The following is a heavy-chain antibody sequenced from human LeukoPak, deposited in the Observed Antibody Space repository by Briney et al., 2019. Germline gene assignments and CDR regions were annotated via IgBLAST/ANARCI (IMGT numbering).Heavy chain of an antibody. CDR1: GGSISSYY. CDR3: ARGNGIADRDDAFDI. Sequence: PSETLSLTCTVSGGSISSYYWSWIRQPPGKGLEWIGYIYYSGSTNYNPSLKSRVTISVDTSKNQFSLKLSSVTAADTAVYYCARGNGIADRDDAFDIWGQGTMVTVSS. J-gene: IGHJ3*02. D-gene: IGHD6-13*01. CDR2: IYYSGST. V-gene: IGHV4-59*12.